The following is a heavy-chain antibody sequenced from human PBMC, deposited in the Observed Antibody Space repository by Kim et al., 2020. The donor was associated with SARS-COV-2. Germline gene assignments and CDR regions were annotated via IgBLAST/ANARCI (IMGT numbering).Heavy chain of an antibody. CDR1: GLTVTSNH. D-gene: IGHD4-4*01. J-gene: IGHJ4*02. V-gene: IGHV3-53*01. Sequence: GGSLRLSCAVSGLTVTSNHMTWIRQAPGRGLEWVSVIFRGGTTYYAASVQGRFTFSRDYYKNTLSLQMNSLRAEDTAIYYCARDPVGDGYSFFDYWGQGTLVTVSS. CDR2: IFRGGTT. CDR3: ARDPVGDGYSFFDY.